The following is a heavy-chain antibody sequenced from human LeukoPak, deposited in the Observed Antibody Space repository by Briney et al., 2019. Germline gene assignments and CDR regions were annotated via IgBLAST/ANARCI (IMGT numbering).Heavy chain of an antibody. D-gene: IGHD3-22*01. CDR1: GGTFSSYA. CDR2: IIPIFGTA. V-gene: IGHV1-69*13. J-gene: IGHJ4*02. Sequence: SVKVSCKASGGTFSSYAISWVRQAPGQGLEWMGGIIPIFGTANYAQKYQGRVTITVDESTSTAYMELSSLRCEDTAVYYCARGRYYDSSGYLFDYWGRGTLVTVSS. CDR3: ARGRYYDSSGYLFDY.